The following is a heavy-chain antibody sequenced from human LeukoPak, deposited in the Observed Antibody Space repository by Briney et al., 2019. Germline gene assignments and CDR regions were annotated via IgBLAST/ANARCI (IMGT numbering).Heavy chain of an antibody. CDR3: AKEGSSSWYRGYFDY. Sequence: PGGSLRLSCAASGFTFSDYALGWVRQAPGRGLEWVATLSGSGAGTYYSDSVQGRFTISRDNSKRTLYLQMNSLRAEDTAVYYCAKEGSSSWYRGYFDYWGQGTLVPVSS. CDR1: GFTFSDYA. CDR2: LSGSGAGT. D-gene: IGHD6-13*01. J-gene: IGHJ4*02. V-gene: IGHV3-23*01.